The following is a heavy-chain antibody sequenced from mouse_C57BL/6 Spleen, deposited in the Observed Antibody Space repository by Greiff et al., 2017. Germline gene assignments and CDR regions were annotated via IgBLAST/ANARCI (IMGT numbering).Heavy chain of an antibody. J-gene: IGHJ2*01. V-gene: IGHV1-22*01. CDR2: INPNNGGT. CDR1: GYTFTDYN. CDR3: ANDGYYGYFDY. D-gene: IGHD2-3*01. Sequence: EVQLQQSGPELVKPGASVKMSCKASGYTFTDYNMHWVKQSHGKSLEWIGYINPNNGGTSYNQKFKGKATLTVNKSSSTAYMALRSLTSEDSAVYYCANDGYYGYFDYWGQGTTLTVSS.